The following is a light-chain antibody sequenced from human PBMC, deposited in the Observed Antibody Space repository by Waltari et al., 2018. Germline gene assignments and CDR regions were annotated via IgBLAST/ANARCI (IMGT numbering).Light chain of an antibody. J-gene: IGLJ7*01. Sequence: QSVFTQPPSVSAAPGQRVTISCSGGRANIGNNYVSWYRQFPGTAPKLLIYEDTERPSGIAGRFSGSKSGTSATLDITGLQAGDEADYYCGTWDSSLSGAVFGGGTHLTVL. CDR1: RANIGNNY. CDR2: EDT. CDR3: GTWDSSLSGAV. V-gene: IGLV1-51*02.